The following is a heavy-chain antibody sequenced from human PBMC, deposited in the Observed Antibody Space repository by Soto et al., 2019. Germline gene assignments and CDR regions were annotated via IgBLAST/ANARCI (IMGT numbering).Heavy chain of an antibody. J-gene: IGHJ4*02. Sequence: QVQLVESGGGVVQPGRSLRLSCAASGFTFSSYAMHWVRQAPGKGLEWVAVISYDGSNKYYADSVKGRFTISRDNSKNTLYLQMNSLRAEDTAVYYCARDGFMVRGVIIHFDYWGQGTLVTVSS. D-gene: IGHD3-10*01. CDR2: ISYDGSNK. CDR3: ARDGFMVRGVIIHFDY. CDR1: GFTFSSYA. V-gene: IGHV3-30-3*01.